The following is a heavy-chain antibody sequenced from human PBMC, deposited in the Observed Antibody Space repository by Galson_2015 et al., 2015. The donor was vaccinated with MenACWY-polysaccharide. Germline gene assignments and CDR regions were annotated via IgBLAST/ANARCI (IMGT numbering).Heavy chain of an antibody. Sequence: SVKVSCKASGYSFNDNYIHWARQAPGQGLEWMGWIHPKSGGTQYAQKFQGRVTMTRDTSISTSYMELSRLRPDDTAVYYCATPGGRDYWGQGTLVTVSS. J-gene: IGHJ4*02. CDR2: IHPKSGGT. D-gene: IGHD4-23*01. CDR1: GYSFNDNY. CDR3: ATPGGRDY. V-gene: IGHV1-2*02.